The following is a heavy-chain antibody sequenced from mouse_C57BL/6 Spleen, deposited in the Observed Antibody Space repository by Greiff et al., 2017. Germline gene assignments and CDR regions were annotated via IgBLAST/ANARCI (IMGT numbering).Heavy chain of an antibody. CDR2: IYPGDGDT. V-gene: IGHV1-80*01. CDR1: CYAFSSYW. D-gene: IGHD2-12*01. J-gene: IGHJ4*01. Sequence: VQLQQSGAELVKPGASVKISCKASCYAFSSYWMNWVKQRPGKGLEWIGQIYPGDGDTNYNGKFKGKATLTADKSSSTAYMQLSSLTSEDSAVYFCARYYSSGYAMDYGGQGTSVTVSS. CDR3: ARYYSSGYAMDY.